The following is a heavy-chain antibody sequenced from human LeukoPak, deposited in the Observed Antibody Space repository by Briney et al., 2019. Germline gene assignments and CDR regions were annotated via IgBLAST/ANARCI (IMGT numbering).Heavy chain of an antibody. CDR2: IRSKAYGGTT. J-gene: IGHJ6*03. Sequence: GGFLRLSCTASGFTFGDYAMSWVRQAPGKGLEWVGFIRSKAYGGTTEYAASVKGRFTISRDDSKSIAYLQMNSLKTEDTAVYYCTRETELGSYDFWSGYPTRMDVWGKGTTVTVSS. D-gene: IGHD3-3*01. CDR3: TRETELGSYDFWSGYPTRMDV. V-gene: IGHV3-49*04. CDR1: GFTFGDYA.